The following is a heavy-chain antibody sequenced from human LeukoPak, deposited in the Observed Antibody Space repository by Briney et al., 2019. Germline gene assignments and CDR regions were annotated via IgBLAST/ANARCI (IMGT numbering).Heavy chain of an antibody. J-gene: IGHJ4*02. CDR2: ISNSSSYI. V-gene: IGHV3-21*01. CDR1: GFTFSSYS. Sequence: PGGSLRLSCAASGFTFSSYSMNWVRQAPGKGLEWVSSISNSSSYIYYADSVKGRFTISRDNAKNSLYLQMNSLRAEDTAVYYCARGRAWGDYYDSSGYRHFDYRGQGTLVTVSS. CDR3: ARGRAWGDYYDSSGYRHFDY. D-gene: IGHD3-22*01.